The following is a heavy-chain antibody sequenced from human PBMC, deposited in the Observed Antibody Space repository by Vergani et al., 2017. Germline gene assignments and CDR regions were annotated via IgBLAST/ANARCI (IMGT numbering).Heavy chain of an antibody. J-gene: IGHJ5*02. V-gene: IGHV3-23*01. Sequence: EVQLLESGGGLVQPGGSLRLSCAASGFTFSNYAMNWVRQAPGKGLEWVSTISGIGGSTYYADSVKGRITISRDNSKNTLYLRMNSLRAEDTAVYYCSRAGCSSTSCYRFDPWGQGTLVTVSS. CDR3: SRAGCSSTSCYRFDP. CDR2: ISGIGGST. D-gene: IGHD2-2*01. CDR1: GFTFSNYA.